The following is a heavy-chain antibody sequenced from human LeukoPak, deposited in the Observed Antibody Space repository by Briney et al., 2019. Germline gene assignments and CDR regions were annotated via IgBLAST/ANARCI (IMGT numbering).Heavy chain of an antibody. V-gene: IGHV3-7*01. J-gene: IGHJ4*02. CDR3: ARVEMDATDRVDHGSIAVLVPYYFDY. D-gene: IGHD6-19*01. Sequence: PGGSLRLSCTPSGFSLSNFWMSWVRQAPGKGLEWLANIRYDGGSKYYLDSMRGRLTISRDNAQNSVYLQVNSLRVEDTAMYYCARVEMDATDRVDHGSIAVLVPYYFDYWGQGTLVTVSS. CDR1: GFSLSNFW. CDR2: IRYDGGSK.